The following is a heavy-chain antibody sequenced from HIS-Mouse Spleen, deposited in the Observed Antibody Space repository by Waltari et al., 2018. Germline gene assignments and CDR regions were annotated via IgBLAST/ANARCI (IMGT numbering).Heavy chain of an antibody. CDR1: GYSISSGYY. J-gene: IGHJ3*02. CDR3: ARGPQTGDAFDI. D-gene: IGHD7-27*01. CDR2: IYHSGST. Sequence: QVQLQESGPGLVKPSQTLSLTCTVSGYSISSGYYWGLIRQPPGKGLEWIGSIYHSGSTYYNPSRKSRVTISVDTSKNQLSLKMSSVTDADTAVYYCARGPQTGDAFDIWGQGTMVTVSS. V-gene: IGHV4-38-2*02.